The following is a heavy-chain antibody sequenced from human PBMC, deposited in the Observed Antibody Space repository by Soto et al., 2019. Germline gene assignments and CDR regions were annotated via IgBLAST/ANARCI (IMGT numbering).Heavy chain of an antibody. CDR2: IIPIFDSA. CDR1: GGTLRRSA. V-gene: IGHV1-69*12. CDR3: ARGEEITFGGVIV. D-gene: IGHD3-16*02. J-gene: IGHJ4*02. Sequence: QVQLVQSGAEVKKPGSSVKVSCKASGGTLRRSAFSWVRQAPGQGLEWMGGIIPIFDSATYAQNFQGRVTITADESTSTADMELRSLRSEDTAVYYCARGEEITFGGVIVWGQGTLVTVSS.